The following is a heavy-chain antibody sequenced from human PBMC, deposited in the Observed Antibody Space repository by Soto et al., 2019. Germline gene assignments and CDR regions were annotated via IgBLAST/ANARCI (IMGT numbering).Heavy chain of an antibody. Sequence: EAQLVESGGGLVQPGGSLKLSCAASGFTFSGSAVHWVRQAPGKGLEWVGRIRGKANSDATVYDASVKGRFTISRDDSMNTAYLQMNSLKTEDTAVYYCTSPSINYDILTDYFKYWGQGSLVTVSS. D-gene: IGHD3-9*01. J-gene: IGHJ4*02. CDR1: GFTFSGSA. CDR3: TSPSINYDILTDYFKY. V-gene: IGHV3-73*02. CDR2: IRGKANSDAT.